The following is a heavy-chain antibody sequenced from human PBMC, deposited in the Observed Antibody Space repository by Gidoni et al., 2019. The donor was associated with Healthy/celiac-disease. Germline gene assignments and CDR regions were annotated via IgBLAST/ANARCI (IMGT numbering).Heavy chain of an antibody. Sequence: EVQLVESGGGLVQPGGSLRLSGAASGCTCSSEWMSWVRQAPGKGLEWVANIKRDGSEKYYVDSVKGRFTISRDNAKNSLYLQMSSLRAEDTAVYYCARLMEYYDFWSGTQPTNAFDIWGQGTMVTVSS. J-gene: IGHJ3*02. CDR3: ARLMEYYDFWSGTQPTNAFDI. CDR1: GCTCSSEW. V-gene: IGHV3-7*01. CDR2: IKRDGSEK. D-gene: IGHD3-3*01.